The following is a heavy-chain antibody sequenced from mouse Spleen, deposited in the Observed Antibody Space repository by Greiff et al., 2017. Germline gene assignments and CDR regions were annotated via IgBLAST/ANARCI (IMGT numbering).Heavy chain of an antibody. CDR3: ARGHLLLRYHYAMDY. CDR2: IYPRDGST. Sequence: VHLVESDAELVKPGASVKISCKVSGYTFTDHTIHWMKQRPEQGLEWIGYIYPRDGSTKYNEKFKGKATLTADKSSSTAYMQLNSLTSEDSAVYFCARGHLLLRYHYAMDYWGQGTSVTVSS. D-gene: IGHD1-1*01. CDR1: GYTFTDHT. V-gene: IGHV1-78*01. J-gene: IGHJ4*01.